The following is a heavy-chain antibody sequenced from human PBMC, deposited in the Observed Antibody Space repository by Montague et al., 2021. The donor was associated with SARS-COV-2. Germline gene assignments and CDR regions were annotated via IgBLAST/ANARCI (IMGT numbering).Heavy chain of an antibody. CDR2: IYTSGST. CDR3: AGVGRAGYDILTGYYYYGMDV. D-gene: IGHD3-9*01. Sequence: SETLSLTCTVSGGSISSYYWSWIRQPAGKGLEWIGRIYTSGSTNYNPSLKSRVTMSVDTSKNQFSLKLSSVTAADTAVYYCAGVGRAGYDILTGYYYYGMDVWGQGTTVTVSS. CDR1: GGSISSYY. J-gene: IGHJ6*02. V-gene: IGHV4-4*07.